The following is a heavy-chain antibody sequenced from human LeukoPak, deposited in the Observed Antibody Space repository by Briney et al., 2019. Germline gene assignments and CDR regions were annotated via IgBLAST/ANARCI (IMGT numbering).Heavy chain of an antibody. D-gene: IGHD5-24*01. Sequence: SQTLSLTCAISGDSVSSNSTACNWIRQTPSRGLEWLGRTYYRSKWYSDYAVSVKSRITINPDTSKNQFSLQLNSVTPEDTAVYYCARGGQADGYSADEAFDIWGQGTMVTVSS. CDR1: GDSVSSNSTA. CDR2: TYYRSKWYS. CDR3: ARGGQADGYSADEAFDI. J-gene: IGHJ3*02. V-gene: IGHV6-1*01.